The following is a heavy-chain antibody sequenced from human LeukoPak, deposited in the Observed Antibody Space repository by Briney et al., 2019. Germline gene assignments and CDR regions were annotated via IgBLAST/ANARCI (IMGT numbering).Heavy chain of an antibody. CDR2: INPNSGGT. CDR1: GYSFTSHY. D-gene: IGHD3-10*01. Sequence: ASVKVSCKASGYSFTSHYMHWVRQAPGQGLEWMGWINPNSGGTNYAQKFQGRVTMTRDTSISTAYMELSRLRSDDTAVYYCAKLMVRGVSFDYWGQGTLVTVSS. V-gene: IGHV1-2*02. CDR3: AKLMVRGVSFDY. J-gene: IGHJ4*02.